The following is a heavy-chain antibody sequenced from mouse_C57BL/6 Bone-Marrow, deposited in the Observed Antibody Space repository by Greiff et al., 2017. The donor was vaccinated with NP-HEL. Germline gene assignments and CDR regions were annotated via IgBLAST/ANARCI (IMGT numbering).Heavy chain of an antibody. Sequence: EVKLVESGPGLVKPSQSLSLTCSVTGYSITSGYYWNWIRQFPGNKLEWMGYISYDGSNNYNPSLKNRISITRDTSKNQFFLKLNSVTTEDTATYYCAREGYYDYDEGYFDVWGTGTTVTVSS. CDR2: ISYDGSN. CDR3: AREGYYDYDEGYFDV. J-gene: IGHJ1*03. V-gene: IGHV3-6*01. CDR1: GYSITSGYY. D-gene: IGHD2-4*01.